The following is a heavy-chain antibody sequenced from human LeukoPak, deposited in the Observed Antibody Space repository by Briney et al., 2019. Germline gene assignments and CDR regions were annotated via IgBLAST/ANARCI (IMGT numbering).Heavy chain of an antibody. Sequence: ASVKVSCKASGYTFTSYGISWVRQAPGQGLEWMGWISAYNGNTNYAQKLQGRVTMTTDTSTSTAYMELRSLRSDDTAVYYCARGADGNYDSSGYYSRWCFDLWGRGTLVTVSS. V-gene: IGHV1-18*01. CDR3: ARGADGNYDSSGYYSRWCFDL. CDR1: GYTFTSYG. J-gene: IGHJ2*01. D-gene: IGHD3-22*01. CDR2: ISAYNGNT.